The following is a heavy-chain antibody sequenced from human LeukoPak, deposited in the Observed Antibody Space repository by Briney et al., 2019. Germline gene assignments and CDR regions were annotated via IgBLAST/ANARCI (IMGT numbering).Heavy chain of an antibody. J-gene: IGHJ4*02. V-gene: IGHV3-30-3*01. CDR3: ARALLRYFDWLPIDY. Sequence: PGRSLRLSCAASGFTFSSYAMHWVRQAPGKGLEWVAVISYDGSNKYYADSVKGRFTISRDNSKNTLYLQMNSLRAEDTAVYYCARALLRYFDWLPIDYWGQGTLVTVSS. D-gene: IGHD3-9*01. CDR1: GFTFSSYA. CDR2: ISYDGSNK.